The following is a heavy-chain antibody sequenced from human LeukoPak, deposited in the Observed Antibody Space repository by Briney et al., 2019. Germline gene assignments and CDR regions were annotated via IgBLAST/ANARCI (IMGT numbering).Heavy chain of an antibody. CDR2: ISSSSSYI. CDR1: GFTFSSYS. CDR3: AKDSSSSDYYYYMDV. D-gene: IGHD6-6*01. J-gene: IGHJ6*03. V-gene: IGHV3-21*01. Sequence: GGSLRLSCAASGFTFSSYSMNWVRQAPGKGLEWVSSISSSSSYIYYADSVKGRFTISRDNAKNSLNLQMNSLRAEDTAVYYCAKDSSSSDYYYYMDVWGKGTTVTVSS.